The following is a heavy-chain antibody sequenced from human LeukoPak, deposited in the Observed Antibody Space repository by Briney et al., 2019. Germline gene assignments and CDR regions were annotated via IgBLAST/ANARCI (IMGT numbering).Heavy chain of an antibody. CDR2: ISSSSSYI. CDR3: ARVLRYSSGWSTGSDY. Sequence: GGSLRLSCAASGFTFSSYAMSWVRQAPGKGLEWVSSISSSSSYIYYADSVKGRFTISRDNAKNSLYLQMNSLRAEDTAVYYCARVLRYSSGWSTGSDYWGQGTLVTVSS. J-gene: IGHJ4*02. CDR1: GFTFSSYA. V-gene: IGHV3-21*01. D-gene: IGHD6-19*01.